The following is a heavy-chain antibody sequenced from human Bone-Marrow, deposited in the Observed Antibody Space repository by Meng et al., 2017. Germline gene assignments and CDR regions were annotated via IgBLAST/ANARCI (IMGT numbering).Heavy chain of an antibody. V-gene: IGHV1-2*06. CDR3: ANWNDGLLNY. D-gene: IGHD1-1*01. CDR1: GYTVTGYY. J-gene: IGHJ4*02. Sequence: LVQSGAEVKKPGASVKVSCNASGYTVTGYYMHWVRQAPGQGLAWMGRINPNSGGTNYAQKFQGRVTMTRDTSISTAYMELSRLRSDDTAVYYCANWNDGLLNYWGQGTLVTVSS. CDR2: INPNSGGT.